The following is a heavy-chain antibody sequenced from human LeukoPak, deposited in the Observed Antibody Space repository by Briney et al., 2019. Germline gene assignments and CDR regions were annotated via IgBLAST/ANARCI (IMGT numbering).Heavy chain of an antibody. CDR2: ISSSSSYI. V-gene: IGHV3-21*01. J-gene: IGHJ1*01. Sequence: GGSLRLSCAASGFTFSSYAMSWVRQAPGKGLEWVSSISSSSSYIYYADSVKGRFTISRDNAKNSLYLQMNSLRAEDTAVYYCARGAAADYDILTGYYGYFQHWGQGTLVTVSS. CDR3: ARGAAADYDILTGYYGYFQH. D-gene: IGHD3-9*01. CDR1: GFTFSSYA.